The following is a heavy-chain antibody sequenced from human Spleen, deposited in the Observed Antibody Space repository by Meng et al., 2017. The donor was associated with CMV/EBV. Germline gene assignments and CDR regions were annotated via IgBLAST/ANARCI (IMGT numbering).Heavy chain of an antibody. Sequence: GGSLRLSCLASGFSVSSNYMTWVRQAPGKGLEWVSLIYSGGTTYYADSLKGRFTISRDNSKNTLYLLMNSLRAEDTAVYYCAEVGYCSSTSCSLPFDYWGQGTLVTVSS. J-gene: IGHJ4*02. D-gene: IGHD2-2*01. V-gene: IGHV3-53*01. CDR2: IYSGGTT. CDR3: AEVGYCSSTSCSLPFDY. CDR1: GFSVSSNY.